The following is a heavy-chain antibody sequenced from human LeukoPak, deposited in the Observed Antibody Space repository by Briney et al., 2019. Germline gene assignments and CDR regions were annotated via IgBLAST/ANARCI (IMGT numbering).Heavy chain of an antibody. CDR2: IYSGGST. Sequence: GGSLRLSCAASGFTVSSNYMSWVRQAPGKGLEWVSVIYSGGSTYYADSVKGRFTISRDNSKNTLYLQMNSLRAEDAAVYYCARVVVATIVGYYYYYMDVWGKGTTVTISS. V-gene: IGHV3-66*01. D-gene: IGHD5-12*01. CDR3: ARVVVATIVGYYYYYMDV. CDR1: GFTVSSNY. J-gene: IGHJ6*03.